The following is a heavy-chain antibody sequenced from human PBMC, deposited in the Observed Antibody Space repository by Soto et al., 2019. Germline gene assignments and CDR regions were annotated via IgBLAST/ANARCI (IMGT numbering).Heavy chain of an antibody. Sequence: QMQLVQSGPEVKKPGTSVKVSCKASGFTFTSSAVQWVRQARGQRLEWIGWIVVGSGNTNYAQKFQERVTITRDMSTSTVYMELSSLRSEDTAVYYCAAARTYCGGDCYVYWGQGTLVTVSS. CDR1: GFTFTSSA. D-gene: IGHD2-21*02. V-gene: IGHV1-58*01. CDR2: IVVGSGNT. CDR3: AAARTYCGGDCYVY. J-gene: IGHJ4*02.